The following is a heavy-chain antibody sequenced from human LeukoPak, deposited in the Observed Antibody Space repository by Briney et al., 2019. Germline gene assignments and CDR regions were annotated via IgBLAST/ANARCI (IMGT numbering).Heavy chain of an antibody. D-gene: IGHD3-22*01. CDR2: IIPVLGLS. J-gene: IGHJ4*02. CDR3: ARDAPNYYDSSGYYF. Sequence: SVKVSCKASGGPFSPYGLSWVRQAPGQGLEWMGRIIPVLGLSNYAQKLQGRVTMTTDTSTSTAYMELRSLRSDDTAVYYCARDAPNYYDSSGYYFWGQGTLVTVSS. CDR1: GGPFSPYG. V-gene: IGHV1-69*04.